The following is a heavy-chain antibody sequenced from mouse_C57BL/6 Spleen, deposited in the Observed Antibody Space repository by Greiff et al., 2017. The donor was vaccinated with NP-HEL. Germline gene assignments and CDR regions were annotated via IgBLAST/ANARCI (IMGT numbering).Heavy chain of an antibody. CDR3: ARSITTPFAY. CDR2: INPNNGGT. CDR1: GYTFTDYN. Sequence: VQLKESGPELVKPGASVKIPCKASGYTFTDYNMDWVKQSHGKSLEWIGDINPNNGGTIYNQKFKGKATLTVDKSSSTAYMELRSLTSEDTAVYYCARSITTPFAYWGQGTLVTVSA. D-gene: IGHD1-1*01. J-gene: IGHJ3*01. V-gene: IGHV1-18*01.